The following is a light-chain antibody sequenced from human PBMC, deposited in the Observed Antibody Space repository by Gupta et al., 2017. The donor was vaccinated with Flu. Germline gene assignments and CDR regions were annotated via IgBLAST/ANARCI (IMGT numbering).Light chain of an antibody. J-gene: IGLJ2*01. CDR1: SSDVGDYDY. CDR2: DVT. Sequence: QSAMTQPRSVSGSPGESVTISCTGTSSDVGDYDYVSWFQQHPGKAPILIIDDVTKRSAGGPTRFSGSESATTASLTILGPEAEDDSYYQSFSTAVSDIFVFGGGTKLTVL. CDR3: FSTAVSDIFV. V-gene: IGLV2-11*01.